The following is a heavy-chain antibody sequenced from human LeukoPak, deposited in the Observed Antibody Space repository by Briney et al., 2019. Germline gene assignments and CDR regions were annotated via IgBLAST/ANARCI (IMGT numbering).Heavy chain of an antibody. D-gene: IGHD5-18*01. Sequence: PGRSLRLSCTRSGFTFGDYYINWLRQAPGKGPEWVGFIRSQGHGGTTEYAASVKGRFTISRDDSKSIAYLQMNSLKTDDTALYYCSGHRHSFNWFDPWGQGTLVTVSS. CDR3: SGHRHSFNWFDP. CDR2: IRSQGHGGTT. CDR1: GFTFGDYY. V-gene: IGHV3-49*03. J-gene: IGHJ5*02.